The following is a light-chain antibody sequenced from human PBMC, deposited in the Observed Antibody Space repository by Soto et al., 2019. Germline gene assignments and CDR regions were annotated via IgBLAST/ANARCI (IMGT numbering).Light chain of an antibody. V-gene: IGLV2-11*01. CDR3: CSYAGTYTWV. Sequence: QSALTQPRSVSGSPGQSVTISCTGTSSDVGGYTSVSWYQQHPGKAPKLMIYNVNKRPSGVPDRFSGSKSGNTASLTISGLGGEDESDYYCCSYAGTYTWVFGGGTKLPVL. CDR2: NVN. J-gene: IGLJ3*02. CDR1: SSDVGGYTS.